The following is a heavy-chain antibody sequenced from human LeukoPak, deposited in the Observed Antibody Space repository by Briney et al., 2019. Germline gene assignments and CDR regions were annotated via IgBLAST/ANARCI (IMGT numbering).Heavy chain of an antibody. CDR2: IYYSGST. D-gene: IGHD3-22*01. V-gene: IGHV4-59*08. J-gene: IGHJ4*02. CDR1: GGSINSYY. Sequence: SETLSLTCTVSGGSINSYYWSWIRQPPGKGLEWIGYIYYSGSTNYNPSLKSRVTISVDTSKNQFSLKRSFLTAADTAVYYCAGGGNVVVITVWGQGTLVTVSS. CDR3: AGGGNVVVITV.